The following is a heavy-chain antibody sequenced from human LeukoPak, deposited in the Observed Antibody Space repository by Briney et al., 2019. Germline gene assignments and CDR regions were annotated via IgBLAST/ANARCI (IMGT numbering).Heavy chain of an antibody. CDR1: GFTFSGYN. D-gene: IGHD2-21*01. CDR2: ISSSSSYI. J-gene: IGHJ4*02. V-gene: IGHV3-21*01. CDR3: SRRWVMAPNRRGGLDN. Sequence: GGSLRLSCAASGFTFSGYNMNWVRQAPGKGLEWVSSISSSSSYIYYADSVKGRFTISRDNAKNSLYLQMNSLRAEATAVYYCSRRWVMAPNRRGGLDNWGQGALVTVSA.